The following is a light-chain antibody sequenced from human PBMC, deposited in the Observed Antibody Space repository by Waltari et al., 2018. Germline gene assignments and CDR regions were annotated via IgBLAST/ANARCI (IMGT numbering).Light chain of an antibody. V-gene: IGKV3-15*01. CDR1: QSVRSN. Sequence: EIVMTQSPATLSVSPGERATLSCRASQSVRSNLAWYQQKPGQAPRLLIYGASNRATGVPARFSGSGSGTDFTLTISSLQSEDFAIYYCQQYNNWPPVFTFGPGTIVDIK. CDR3: QQYNNWPPVFT. CDR2: GAS. J-gene: IGKJ3*01.